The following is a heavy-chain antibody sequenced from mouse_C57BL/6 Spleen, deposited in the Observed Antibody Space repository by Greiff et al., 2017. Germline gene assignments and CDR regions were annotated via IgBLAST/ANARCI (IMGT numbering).Heavy chain of an antibody. CDR3: ARWGTGTFFAY. CDR1: GYTFTDYY. J-gene: IGHJ2*01. Sequence: VQLQQSGPVLVKPGASVKMSCKASGYTFTDYYMNWVKQSHGKSLEWIGVINPYNGGTSYNQKFKGKATLTVDKSSSTAYMELNSLTSEDSAVYYCARWGTGTFFAYWGQGTTLTVSS. D-gene: IGHD4-1*01. V-gene: IGHV1-19*01. CDR2: INPYNGGT.